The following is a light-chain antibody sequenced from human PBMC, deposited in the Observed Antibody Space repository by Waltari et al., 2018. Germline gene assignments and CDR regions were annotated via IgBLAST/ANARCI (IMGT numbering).Light chain of an antibody. J-gene: IGKJ2*01. V-gene: IGKV3-20*01. CDR1: QTLNNNY. Sequence: EIVLTQSPGTLSLSAGERATLSCMASQTLNNNYLAWYPQKPGQSPGLLIFAASKRATGVPDRFSGSGSGTDFTLTISRLEPEDFAMYYCQQYGSSPYSFGQGARVDFK. CDR2: AAS. CDR3: QQYGSSPYS.